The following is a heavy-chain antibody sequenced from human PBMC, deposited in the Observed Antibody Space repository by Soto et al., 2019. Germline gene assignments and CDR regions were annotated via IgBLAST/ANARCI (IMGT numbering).Heavy chain of an antibody. Sequence: GASVKVSCKASGGTFSSYAISWVRQAPGQGLEWMGGIIPIFGTANYAQKFQGRVTITADESTSTAYMELSSLRSEDTAVYYCARDLRRNWNYVPYYLDYWGQGTLVTVSS. CDR2: IIPIFGTA. CDR1: GGTFSSYA. D-gene: IGHD1-7*01. V-gene: IGHV1-69*13. J-gene: IGHJ4*02. CDR3: ARDLRRNWNYVPYYLDY.